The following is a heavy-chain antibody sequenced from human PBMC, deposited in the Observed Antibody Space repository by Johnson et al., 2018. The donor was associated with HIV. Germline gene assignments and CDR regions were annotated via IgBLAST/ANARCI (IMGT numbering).Heavy chain of an antibody. CDR3: ARESGGQYDAFDI. J-gene: IGHJ3*02. CDR1: GFTFSSYA. V-gene: IGHV3-23*04. Sequence: VQLVESGGGLVQPGGSLRLSCAASGFTFSSYAMSWVRQAPGKGLEWVSALSGSGGSTYYADSVTGRFTISRDNAKNTLYLQMNSLRAEDTAVYYCARESGGQYDAFDIWGQGTMVTVSS. CDR2: LSGSGGST. D-gene: IGHD3-16*01.